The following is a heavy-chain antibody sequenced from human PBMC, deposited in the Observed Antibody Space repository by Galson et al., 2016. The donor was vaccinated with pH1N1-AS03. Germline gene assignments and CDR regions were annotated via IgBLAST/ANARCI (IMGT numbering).Heavy chain of an antibody. CDR2: IYWDDDK. D-gene: IGHD6-13*01. V-gene: IGHV2-5*02. CDR3: AHTGAAAGDAPNYS. Sequence: PALVKPTQTLTLTCTFSGFSLSTSGVGVGWIRQPPGKALEWLALIYWDDDKRYSPSLKSRLTITKDTSKNQVVLTMTNMDPVDTATYYCAHTGAAAGDAPNYSWGQGTLVTVSS. J-gene: IGHJ4*02. CDR1: GFSLSTSGVG.